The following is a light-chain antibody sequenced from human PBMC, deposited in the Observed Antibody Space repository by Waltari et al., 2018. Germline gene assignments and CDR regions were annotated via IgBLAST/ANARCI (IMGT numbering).Light chain of an antibody. CDR3: SSYAGSKYV. J-gene: IGLJ1*01. Sequence: QSALTQPASVSGSPGQSITISCTGTSSDVGGYNYVSWFQHHPGKAPNLFVYEVSERPAGVPDRFSGSKSGNTASLTVSGLQAEDEADYFCSSYAGSKYVFGTGTKLTVL. CDR1: SSDVGGYNY. CDR2: EVS. V-gene: IGLV2-8*01.